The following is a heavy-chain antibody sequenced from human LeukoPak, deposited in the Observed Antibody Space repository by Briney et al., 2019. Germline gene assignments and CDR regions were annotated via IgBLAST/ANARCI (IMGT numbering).Heavy chain of an antibody. Sequence: GGSLRLSCAALSGFTFHNYAMSWVRQAPGNGLEWVSPISTSGDTIYYADSMKGRFIISRDNSKSTLYLQMNSLRAEDTALYYCARHSGGAVASKPCDYWGQGALVTVSS. V-gene: IGHV3-23*01. CDR2: ISTSGDTI. CDR3: ARHSGGAVASKPCDY. D-gene: IGHD6-19*01. CDR1: GFTFHNYA. J-gene: IGHJ4*02.